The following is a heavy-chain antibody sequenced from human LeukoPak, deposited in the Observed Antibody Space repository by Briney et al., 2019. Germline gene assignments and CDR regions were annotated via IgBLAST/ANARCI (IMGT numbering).Heavy chain of an antibody. J-gene: IGHJ4*02. CDR3: ARGSPNYGDLFDF. V-gene: IGHV1-2*02. CDR2: IYPNSGDT. CDR1: GYTFTGYC. Sequence: ASVKVSCKASGYTFTGYCMHWVRQAPGQGLEWMGWIYPNSGDTNFAQKFQVRVTMTRDTSSSTAYMELRRLRSDDPAVYHCARGSPNYGDLFDFWGQGPLVTVSS. D-gene: IGHD4-17*01.